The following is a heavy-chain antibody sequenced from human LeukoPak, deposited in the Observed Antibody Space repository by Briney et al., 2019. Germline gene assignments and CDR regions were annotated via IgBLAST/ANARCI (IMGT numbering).Heavy chain of an antibody. CDR1: GFIFDDSL. CDR3: ARDIRGNCFDS. D-gene: IGHD3-16*01. J-gene: IGHJ4*02. CDR2: ISRDGSTP. Sequence: GGSLRLSCVASGFIFDDSLMHWVRQAPGKGLEWVSLISRDGSTPYYAHSVKGRFTNCRDNSKNSLFRQLNRLTTEDTAVYFCARDIRGNCFDSWGQGTLVTVSS. V-gene: IGHV3-43*01.